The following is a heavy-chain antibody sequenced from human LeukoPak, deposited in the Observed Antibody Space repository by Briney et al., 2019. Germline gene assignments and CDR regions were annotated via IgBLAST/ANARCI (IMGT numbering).Heavy chain of an antibody. CDR1: GGTFSGYA. CDR3: ASQNRVGYMDV. Sequence: GSSVKVSCKASGGTFSGYAITWVRQAPGEGLEWVGGIIPVFDTANYAQKFQGRVTITTDESTGTAYMELSSLRSEDTAVYYCASQNRVGYMDVWGKGTTVTVSS. V-gene: IGHV1-69*05. CDR2: IIPVFDTA. J-gene: IGHJ6*03. D-gene: IGHD1-26*01.